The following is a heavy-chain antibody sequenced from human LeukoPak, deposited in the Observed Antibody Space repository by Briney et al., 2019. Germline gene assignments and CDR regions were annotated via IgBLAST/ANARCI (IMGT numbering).Heavy chain of an antibody. CDR2: ISSSGSTI. J-gene: IGHJ3*02. CDR1: GCTFSDYY. V-gene: IGHV3-11*01. D-gene: IGHD6-13*01. CDR3: AREEASSSWYAPHDAFDI. Sequence: GGSLRLSCAASGCTFSDYYMSWIRQAPGKGLEWVSYISSSGSTIYYADSVKGRFTISRDNAKNTLYLQMNSLRAEATAVYYCAREEASSSWYAPHDAFDIWGQGTMVTVSS.